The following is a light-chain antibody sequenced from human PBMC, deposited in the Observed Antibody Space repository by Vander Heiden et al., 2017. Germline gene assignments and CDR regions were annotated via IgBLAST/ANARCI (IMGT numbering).Light chain of an antibody. CDR3: QHRSNWPPWT. CDR1: QSVSSY. V-gene: IGKV3-11*01. Sequence: EIVLTQSPATLSLSPGERATLSCRASQSVSSYLAWYQQKPGQAPRLLIYDASNRATGIPARFSGSGSGTDFTLTISSLEPEDLAVYYCQHRSNWPPWTFGPGTKVEIK. CDR2: DAS. J-gene: IGKJ1*01.